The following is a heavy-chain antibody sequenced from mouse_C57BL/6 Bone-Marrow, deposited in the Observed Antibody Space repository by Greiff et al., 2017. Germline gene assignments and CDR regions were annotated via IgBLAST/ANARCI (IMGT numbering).Heavy chain of an antibody. CDR3: AREGNYFYYAMDY. J-gene: IGHJ4*01. D-gene: IGHD2-1*01. V-gene: IGHV1-72*01. CDR2: LDPNSGGT. Sequence: QVHVKQPGAELVKPGASVKLSCKASGYTFPSYWMHWVKQRPGRGLEWIGRLDPNSGGTKYNDKFKSKATLTVDKPSSPAYMQLSSLTSSDSADFDSAREGNYFYYAMDYWGQGTSVTGSS. CDR1: GYTFPSYW.